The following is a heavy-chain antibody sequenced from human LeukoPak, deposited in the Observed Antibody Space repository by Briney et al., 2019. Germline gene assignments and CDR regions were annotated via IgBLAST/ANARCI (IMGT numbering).Heavy chain of an antibody. CDR3: ASDGQQLGNDAFDI. Sequence: GGSLRLSCAASGFTLSSSWMSWVRQAPGKGPEWVSYISSSGSTIYYADSVKGRFTISRDNAKNSLYLQMNSLRAEDTAVYYCASDGQQLGNDAFDIWGQGTMVTVSS. V-gene: IGHV3-48*04. CDR1: GFTLSSSW. J-gene: IGHJ3*02. D-gene: IGHD6-13*01. CDR2: ISSSGSTI.